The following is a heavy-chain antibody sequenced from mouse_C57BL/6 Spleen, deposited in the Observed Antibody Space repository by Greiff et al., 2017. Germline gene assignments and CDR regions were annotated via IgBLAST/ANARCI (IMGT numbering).Heavy chain of an antibody. J-gene: IGHJ4*01. CDR1: GFTFTDYY. Sequence: EVKVVESGGGLVQPGGSLSLSCAASGFTFTDYYMSWVRQPPGKALEWLGFIRNKANGYTTEYSASVKGRFTISRDNSQSILYLQMNALRAEDSATYYCARTLTTVVADAMDYWGQGTSVTVSS. D-gene: IGHD1-1*01. CDR2: IRNKANGYTT. V-gene: IGHV7-3*01. CDR3: ARTLTTVVADAMDY.